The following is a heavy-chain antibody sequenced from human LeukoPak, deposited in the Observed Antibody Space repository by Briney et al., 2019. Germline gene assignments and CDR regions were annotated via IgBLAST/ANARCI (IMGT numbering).Heavy chain of an antibody. D-gene: IGHD5-18*01. CDR3: SRGPIQLWVHNGVDV. J-gene: IGHJ6*02. V-gene: IGHV3-49*04. CDR2: IRSKAYRGTT. CDR1: GFNFGDHA. Sequence: GGFLRLSCTTSGFNFGDHAMTWVRQAPGKGLEWVGFIRSKAYRGTTEYAASVKGRFTISRDDSKSVVYLQMNSLKSEDTAVYYCSRGPIQLWVHNGVDVWGQGTTVTVSS.